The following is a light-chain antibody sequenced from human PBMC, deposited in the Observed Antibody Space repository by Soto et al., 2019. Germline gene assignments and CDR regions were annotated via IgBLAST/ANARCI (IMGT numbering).Light chain of an antibody. V-gene: IGKV3-20*01. CDR3: QQYGSSPRT. CDR2: DAS. J-gene: IGKJ1*01. Sequence: EIVLTQSPDTLSLSPGERATLSCRASQSVTSSYLAWYHQKPGQAPRLLIYDASSRATGIPDRFSGSGSGTDFTLTISRLEPEDFAVYYCQQYGSSPRTFGQGTKVEIK. CDR1: QSVTSSY.